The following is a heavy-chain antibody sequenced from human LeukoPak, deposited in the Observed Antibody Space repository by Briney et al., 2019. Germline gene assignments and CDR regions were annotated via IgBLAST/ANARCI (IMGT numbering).Heavy chain of an antibody. CDR2: ISRSGGTI. Sequence: GGSLRLSCAASGFTFSLYEVSWVRQAPGKGLEWISYISRSGGTIYYADSVKGRFTTSRDNAKNSLYLQMNSLRVEDTAVYYCARDSFSSGWFLFDYWGQGALVTVSS. V-gene: IGHV3-48*03. J-gene: IGHJ4*02. CDR3: ARDSFSSGWFLFDY. D-gene: IGHD6-19*01. CDR1: GFTFSLYE.